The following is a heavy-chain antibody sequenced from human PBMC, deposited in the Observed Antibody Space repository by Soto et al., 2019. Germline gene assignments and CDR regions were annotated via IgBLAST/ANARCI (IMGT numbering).Heavy chain of an antibody. J-gene: IGHJ4*02. CDR3: AKGDPMG. CDR1: GFTFSSYG. V-gene: IGHV3-30*18. D-gene: IGHD3-16*01. Sequence: PVGSLRLSCAASGFTFSSYGMHWVRQAPGKGLEWVAVISYDGSNKYYADSVKGRFTISRDNSKNTLYLQMNSLRAEDTAVYYCAKGDPMGWGQGTLVTVSS. CDR2: ISYDGSNK.